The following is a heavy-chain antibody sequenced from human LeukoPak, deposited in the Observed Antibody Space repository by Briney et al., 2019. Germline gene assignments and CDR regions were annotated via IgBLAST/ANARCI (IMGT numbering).Heavy chain of an antibody. CDR1: GYTLTELS. D-gene: IGHD1-1*01. CDR3: ATRGTGYYYYYMDV. CDR2: FDPEDGET. V-gene: IGHV1-24*01. Sequence: ASVKVSCKVSGYTLTELSMHWVRQAPGKGLEWMGGFDPEDGETIYAQKFQGRVTTTEDTSTDTAYMELSSLRSDDTAVYYCATRGTGYYYYYMDVWGKGTTVTVSS. J-gene: IGHJ6*03.